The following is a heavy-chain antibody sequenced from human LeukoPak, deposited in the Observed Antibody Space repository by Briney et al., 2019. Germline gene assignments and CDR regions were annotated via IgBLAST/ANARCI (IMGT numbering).Heavy chain of an antibody. J-gene: IGHJ4*02. Sequence: PGRSLRLSCAASGFTFDDYAMHWVRQAPGKGLEWVSGISWNSGSIGYADSVKGRFTISRDNAKNSLYLQMNSLRAEDMALYYCAKDRWDSSSSYFDYWGQGTLVTVSS. D-gene: IGHD6-13*01. CDR3: AKDRWDSSSSYFDY. V-gene: IGHV3-9*03. CDR1: GFTFDDYA. CDR2: ISWNSGSI.